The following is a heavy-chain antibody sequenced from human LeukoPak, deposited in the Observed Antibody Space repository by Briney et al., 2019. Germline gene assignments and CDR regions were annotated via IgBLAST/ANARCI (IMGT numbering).Heavy chain of an antibody. CDR3: AKDSYYDDSSGYYYFDY. Sequence: GGSLRLSCAASGVTFSSYGMHWVRQAPAKGLELVAVIRYDGSNKYYADSVKGRCTISRDDSQNTLYLQMNSLRAEDTAVYYCAKDSYYDDSSGYYYFDYRGQGTLVTVSS. D-gene: IGHD3-22*01. J-gene: IGHJ4*02. CDR1: GVTFSSYG. V-gene: IGHV3-30*02. CDR2: IRYDGSNK.